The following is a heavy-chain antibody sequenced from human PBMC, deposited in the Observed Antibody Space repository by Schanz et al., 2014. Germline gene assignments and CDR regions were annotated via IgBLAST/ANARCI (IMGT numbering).Heavy chain of an antibody. D-gene: IGHD3-22*01. J-gene: IGHJ4*02. Sequence: QVQLVESGGGLVKPGGSLRLSCAASGFTFSDYYMSWIRQAPGKGLEWVSYVSSSSSYTHYADSVKGRFTISRDNAKNSLYLQMNSLRAEDTAVYYCARPPHDSSGDYPFDYWGQGTLVTVSS. CDR3: ARPPHDSSGDYPFDY. CDR1: GFTFSDYY. V-gene: IGHV3-11*05. CDR2: VSSSSSYT.